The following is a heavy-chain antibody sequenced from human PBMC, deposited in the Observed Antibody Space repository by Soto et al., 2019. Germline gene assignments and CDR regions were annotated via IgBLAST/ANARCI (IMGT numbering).Heavy chain of an antibody. CDR2: INPNSGGT. CDR1: GYTFTGYY. CDR3: ARGLGAAAGTPYYYYGMDV. D-gene: IGHD6-13*01. Sequence: GASVKAYCKASGYTFTGYYMDWVRQATGQGLGWMGWINPNSGGTNYAQQFQGRVTMTRDTSISTAYMELSRLRSDDTAVYYCARGLGAAAGTPYYYYGMDVWGQGTTVTVSS. J-gene: IGHJ6*02. V-gene: IGHV1-2*02.